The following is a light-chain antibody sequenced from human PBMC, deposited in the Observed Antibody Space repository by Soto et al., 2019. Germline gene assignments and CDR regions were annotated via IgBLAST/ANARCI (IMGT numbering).Light chain of an antibody. CDR2: AAS. CDR3: QQYGSSPWT. CDR1: QSVSNNY. V-gene: IGKV3-20*01. J-gene: IGKJ1*01. Sequence: EIVVTQSPGTLSLNPGERATLSCRASQSVSNNYLAWYQQRPGQAPRLLIYAASSRATGIPDRFSGSGSGTDFTLTISRLEPEDFAVYYCQQYGSSPWTFGQGTKVDIK.